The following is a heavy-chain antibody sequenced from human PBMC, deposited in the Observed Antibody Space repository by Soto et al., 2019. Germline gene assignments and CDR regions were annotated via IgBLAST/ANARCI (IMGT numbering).Heavy chain of an antibody. J-gene: IGHJ4*02. CDR3: ARDREGYLDF. CDR2: ISPNSGVT. Sequence: VASVQVSCKASGNTFSGYYVHWVRQAPGQGLEWMGWISPNSGVTSYAQKFQGRVTMTRDTSISTVYMELNRLRSDDTAVYYCARDREGYLDFWVQGALVTVSS. CDR1: GNTFSGYY. V-gene: IGHV1-2*02.